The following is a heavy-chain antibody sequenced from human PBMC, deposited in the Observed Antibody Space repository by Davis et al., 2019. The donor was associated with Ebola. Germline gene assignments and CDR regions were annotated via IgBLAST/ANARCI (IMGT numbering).Heavy chain of an antibody. V-gene: IGHV3-15*07. CDR2: IKRKTDGGTT. Sequence: GESLKISCAASGFTFSNAWMNWVRQAPAKGLEWVGRIKRKTDGGTTDYAAPVKGRFTISRDDSKNTLYLQMNSLKTEDTAVYYCTTVRHIAGWFDPWGQGTLVTVSS. J-gene: IGHJ5*02. CDR3: TTVRHIAGWFDP. D-gene: IGHD6-13*01. CDR1: GFTFSNAW.